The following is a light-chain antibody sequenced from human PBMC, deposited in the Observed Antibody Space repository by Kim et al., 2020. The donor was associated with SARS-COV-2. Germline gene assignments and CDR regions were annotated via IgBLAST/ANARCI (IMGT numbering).Light chain of an antibody. J-gene: IGLJ3*02. V-gene: IGLV3-1*01. CDR1: KLGDKY. CDR2: QDS. Sequence: SYELTQPPSVSVSPGQTASITCSGDKLGDKYACWYQQKPCQSPVLVIYQDSKRPSGIPERFSGSNSANTATLTISGTQAMDEADYYCQAWDSSRVFGGGT. CDR3: QAWDSSRV.